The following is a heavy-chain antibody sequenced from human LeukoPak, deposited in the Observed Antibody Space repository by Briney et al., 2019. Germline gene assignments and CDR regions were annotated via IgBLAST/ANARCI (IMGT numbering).Heavy chain of an antibody. V-gene: IGHV3-49*03. CDR1: GFTFGDYA. CDR3: TRVKFRARYFDWLLSDY. Sequence: GGSLRLSCTASGFTFGDYAMSWFRQAPGKALEWVGFIRSKAYGGRTEYAASVKGRFTISRDDSKSIAYLQMNSLKTEDTAVYYCTRVKFRARYFDWLLSDYWGQGTLVTVSS. D-gene: IGHD3-9*01. J-gene: IGHJ4*02. CDR2: IRSKAYGGRT.